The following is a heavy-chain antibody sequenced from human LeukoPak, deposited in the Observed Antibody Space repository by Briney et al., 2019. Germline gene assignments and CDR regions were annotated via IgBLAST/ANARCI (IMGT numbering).Heavy chain of an antibody. CDR3: ARRSTYGVIDY. CDR2: INHSGST. V-gene: IGHV4-34*01. D-gene: IGHD3-10*01. Sequence: PSETLSLTCAVYGGSFSGYCWSWIRQPPGKGLEWIGEINHSGSTNYNPSLKSRVTISVDTSKNQFSLKLSSVTAAATAVDYCARRSTYGVIDYWGQGTMVTVSS. CDR1: GGSFSGYC. J-gene: IGHJ4*02.